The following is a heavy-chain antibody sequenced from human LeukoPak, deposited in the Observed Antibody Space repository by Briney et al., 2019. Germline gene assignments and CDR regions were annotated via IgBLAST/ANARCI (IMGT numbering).Heavy chain of an antibody. CDR3: ARSTTHPYYNYMDV. J-gene: IGHJ6*03. CDR2: IDTSGDT. V-gene: IGHV3-13*01. D-gene: IGHD4-17*01. Sequence: GGSLRLSCAASGFTFSTYDMHWLRQATGKGVEWGSAIDTSGDTYYLGSVKGRFTIITENAKNSLYLQMNSLRVGDTAVYYCARSTTHPYYNYMDVWGKGTTVTLSS. CDR1: GFTFSTYD.